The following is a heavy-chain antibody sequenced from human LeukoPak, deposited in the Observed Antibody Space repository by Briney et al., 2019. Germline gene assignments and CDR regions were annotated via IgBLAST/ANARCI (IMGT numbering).Heavy chain of an antibody. CDR1: GYSFTDYW. CDR2: IYPTDSDT. CDR3: ARPRPGDHGPGVGAFDI. J-gene: IGHJ3*02. V-gene: IGHV5-51*01. Sequence: GESLKISCKGSGYSFTDYWLAWVRHMPGKGLEWMGIIYPTDSDTRYSPSFQGQVTISADKSINTAYLQWSSLKASDTAMYYCARPRPGDHGPGVGAFDIWGQGTMVTVSS. D-gene: IGHD2-21*02.